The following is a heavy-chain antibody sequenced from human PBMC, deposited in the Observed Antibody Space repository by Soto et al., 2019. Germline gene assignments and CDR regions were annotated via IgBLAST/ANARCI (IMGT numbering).Heavy chain of an antibody. D-gene: IGHD3-10*01. CDR3: ARGLWFGASGYYYYGMDV. V-gene: IGHV1-46*01. J-gene: IGHJ6*02. CDR1: GYTFTGYY. CDR2: INPSGGST. Sequence: ASVKVSCKAAGYTFTGYYMHWVRQAPGQGLEWMGIINPSGGSTSYAQKFQGRVTMTRDTSTSTVYMELSSLRSEDTAVYYCARGLWFGASGYYYYGMDVWGQGTTVTVSS.